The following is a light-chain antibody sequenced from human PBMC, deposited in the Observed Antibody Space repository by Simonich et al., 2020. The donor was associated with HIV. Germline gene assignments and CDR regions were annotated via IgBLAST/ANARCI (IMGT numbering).Light chain of an antibody. CDR1: QSVLHSSNNNNW. V-gene: IGKV4-1*01. CDR2: WAS. CDR3: QQYYSTPFT. Sequence: DIVMTQSPDSLAVSLGERATINCKSSQSVLHSSNNNNWVAWYQQKPGQPPKLLIYWASTRESGVPDRFSGSGSGTDFTLTISSLQAEDVAVYYCQQYYSTPFTFGPGTKVDIK. J-gene: IGKJ3*01.